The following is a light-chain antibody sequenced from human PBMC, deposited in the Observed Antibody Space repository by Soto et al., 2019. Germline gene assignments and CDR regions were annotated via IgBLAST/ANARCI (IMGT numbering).Light chain of an antibody. Sequence: QSALTQPVSVSGSPGQSITISCTGTSSDVGGYNYVSWYQQHPGKAPKLMIYEVSNRPSGISNRFSGSKSGNTASLTISGLQAEDEADYYCSSYTSSSTVLIGGGTKLTVL. J-gene: IGLJ2*01. CDR1: SSDVGGYNY. CDR3: SSYTSSSTVL. CDR2: EVS. V-gene: IGLV2-14*01.